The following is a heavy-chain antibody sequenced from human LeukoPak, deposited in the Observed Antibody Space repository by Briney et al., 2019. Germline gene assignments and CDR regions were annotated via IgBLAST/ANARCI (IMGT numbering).Heavy chain of an antibody. Sequence: GGSLRLSCAASGFTFSSYAMSWVRQAPGKGLEWVSAISGSGGSTYYADSVKGRFTISRDNSKNTLYLQMNSLRAEDTAVYYCAKELIVVVPAARVNWFDPWGQGTLVTVSS. CDR1: GFTFSSYA. CDR3: AKELIVVVPAARVNWFDP. J-gene: IGHJ5*02. CDR2: ISGSGGST. V-gene: IGHV3-23*01. D-gene: IGHD2-2*01.